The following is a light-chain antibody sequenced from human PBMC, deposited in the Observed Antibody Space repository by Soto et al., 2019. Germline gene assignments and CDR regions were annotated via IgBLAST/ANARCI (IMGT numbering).Light chain of an antibody. CDR2: DAV. J-gene: IGKJ2*01. CDR1: QSVTGTN. CDR3: HQYGSSLGT. Sequence: EIVLTQSPGTLSLSPGEGATLSCRASQSVTGTNLAWYQQRPGQAPRLLIYDAVRRATGIPDRFSGSGSGTDFTLTISRLEPEDFAVYYCHQYGSSLGTFGQGNKVEI. V-gene: IGKV3-20*01.